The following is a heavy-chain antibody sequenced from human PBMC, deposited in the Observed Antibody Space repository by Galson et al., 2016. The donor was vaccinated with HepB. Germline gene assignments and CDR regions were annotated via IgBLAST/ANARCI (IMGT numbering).Heavy chain of an antibody. CDR1: GFIFDDYG. D-gene: IGHD6-19*01. Sequence: SLRLSCAASGFIFDDYGMSWVRQAPGKGLEWVSGINWNGGSTGYADSVKGRFTVSRDNAKNILYLQMNSLRAEDMALYYCASGEYSSGWPKGDYWGQGTLVTVAS. CDR3: ASGEYSSGWPKGDY. V-gene: IGHV3-20*04. CDR2: INWNGGST. J-gene: IGHJ4*02.